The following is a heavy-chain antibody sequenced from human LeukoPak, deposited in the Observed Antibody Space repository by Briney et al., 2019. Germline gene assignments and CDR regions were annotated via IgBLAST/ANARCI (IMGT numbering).Heavy chain of an antibody. D-gene: IGHD3-9*01. CDR3: ARLGSAHAFDI. CDR1: GFTVSSNY. CDR2: LTGSGGST. Sequence: GGSLRLSCAASGFTVSSNYMSWVRRAPGKGLEWVSALTGSGGSTYYADSVKGRFTISRDYSKNTLYLQMNSLRAEDTAVYYCARLGSAHAFDIWGQGTMVTVSS. V-gene: IGHV3-23*01. J-gene: IGHJ3*02.